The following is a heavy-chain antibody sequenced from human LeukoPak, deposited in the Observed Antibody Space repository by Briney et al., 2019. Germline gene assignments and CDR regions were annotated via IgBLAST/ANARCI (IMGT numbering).Heavy chain of an antibody. Sequence: ESSETLSLTCTVSGGSISSYYWSWIRQPPGKGLEWIGRIYYSGSTNYNPSHKSRVTISLDTSKNHFSLNLSSVTAADTAVYYCARGYGSGSYYPYYYGVDVWGQGTTVIVSS. J-gene: IGHJ6*02. V-gene: IGHV4-59*01. D-gene: IGHD3-10*01. CDR2: IYYSGST. CDR3: ARGYGSGSYYPYYYGVDV. CDR1: GGSISSYY.